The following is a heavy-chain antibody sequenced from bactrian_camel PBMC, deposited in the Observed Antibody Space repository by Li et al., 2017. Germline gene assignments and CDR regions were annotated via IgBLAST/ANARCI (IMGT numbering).Heavy chain of an antibody. Sequence: QVQLVESGGGSVQAGGSLNLSCVASGDTYRGVMCMGWFRQAPGKEREVVASIYTAGHPTRYADSVKGRFTISRDEAKNTVYLQMNSLKPEDTAIYYCAAYGGAGRFTDCGGDYCYAYDYRGQGTQVTVS. CDR2: IYTAGHPT. CDR1: GDTYRGVMC. CDR3: AAYGGAGRFTDCGGDYCYAYDY. D-gene: IGHD5*01. J-gene: IGHJ4*01. V-gene: IGHV3-3*01.